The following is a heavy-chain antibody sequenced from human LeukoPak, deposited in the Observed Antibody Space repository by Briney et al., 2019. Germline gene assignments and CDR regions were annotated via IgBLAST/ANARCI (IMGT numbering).Heavy chain of an antibody. CDR1: GGSVSSSNW. J-gene: IGHJ3*02. V-gene: IGHV4-4*02. CDR3: ARANYYDSSGYSRGAFDI. Sequence: SETLSLTCAVSGGSVSSSNWWSWVRQPPGKGLEWIGEIYHSGSTNYNPSLKSRVTISVDKSKNQFSLKLSSVTAADTAVYYCARANYYDSSGYSRGAFDIWGQGTMVTVSS. D-gene: IGHD3-22*01. CDR2: IYHSGST.